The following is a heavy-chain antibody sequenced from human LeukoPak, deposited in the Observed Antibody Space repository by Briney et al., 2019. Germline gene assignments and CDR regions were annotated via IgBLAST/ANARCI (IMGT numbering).Heavy chain of an antibody. CDR1: GGSISSYY. V-gene: IGHV4-59*01. Sequence: SETLSLTCIVTGGSISSYYWSWMRQPPGKGLEWIGYIYYSGSTNYNPSLKSRVTISVDTSKNQFSLKLSSVTAADTAVYYCARGIMITVGGVIDTPYYFYSWGQGTLVTVSS. J-gene: IGHJ4*02. CDR3: ARGIMITVGGVIDTPYYFYS. D-gene: IGHD3-16*02. CDR2: IYYSGST.